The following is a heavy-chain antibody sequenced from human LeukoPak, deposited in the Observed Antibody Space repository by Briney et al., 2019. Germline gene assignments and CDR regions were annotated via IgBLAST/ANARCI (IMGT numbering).Heavy chain of an antibody. CDR3: ARGVTGGTMIVVVDYYYYYMDV. CDR2: IYRSGST. CDR1: GGSISSGSYY. V-gene: IGHV4-61*10. J-gene: IGHJ6*03. Sequence: SETLSLTCTVSGGSISSGSYYWSWIRQPAGKRLEWIGHIYRSGSTNYNPSLKSRVTISVDTSKNQFSLKLSSVTAADTAVYYCARGVTGGTMIVVVDYYYYYMDVWGKGTTVTVSS. D-gene: IGHD3-22*01.